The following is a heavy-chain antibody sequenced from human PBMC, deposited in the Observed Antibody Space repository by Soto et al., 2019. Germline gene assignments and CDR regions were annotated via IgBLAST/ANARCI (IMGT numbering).Heavy chain of an antibody. CDR1: GFTFSSYA. D-gene: IGHD4-17*01. J-gene: IGHJ5*01. V-gene: IGHV3-23*01. CDR3: AKDTRYADYVRWFDS. Sequence: EVHLLESGGGLVQPGGSLRLSCTASGFTFSSYAMTWVRQAPGRGLEGVSGMTASGGRTFYADSVKGRFTNSRDNARSTLYLQMNSLRAEDTAVYYCAKDTRYADYVRWFDSWGPGTLVTVSS. CDR2: MTASGGRT.